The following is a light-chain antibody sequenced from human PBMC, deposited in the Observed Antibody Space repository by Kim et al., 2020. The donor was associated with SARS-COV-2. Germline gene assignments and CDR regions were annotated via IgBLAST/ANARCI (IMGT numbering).Light chain of an antibody. J-gene: IGKJ1*01. CDR2: AAA. CDR1: QDIANS. V-gene: IGKV1-27*01. CDR3: QKYNSAPWT. Sequence: DIQLTQSPSSLSASIGDRVTITCRASQDIANSSAWYQQKPGKVPQVLIYAAATLQSGVPSRFSGSGSGTEFTLTIGSLQTEDVATYYCQKYNSAPWTFGPGTKVDIK.